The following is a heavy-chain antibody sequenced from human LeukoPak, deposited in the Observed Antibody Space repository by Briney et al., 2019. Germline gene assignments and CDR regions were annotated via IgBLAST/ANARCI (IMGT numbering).Heavy chain of an antibody. CDR1: GFTFSSYA. V-gene: IGHV3-23*01. CDR2: SSGVIGST. J-gene: IGHJ5*02. CDR3: AKVNLYYYDRSGSWFDP. Sequence: GGSLRLSCAASGFTFSSYAMSWVRQAPGKGLEWVSASSGVIGSTYYADSVKGRFTISRDNSKNTLYLQMDSLRAEDTAVYYCAKVNLYYYDRSGSWFDPWGQGTLVTVSS. D-gene: IGHD3-22*01.